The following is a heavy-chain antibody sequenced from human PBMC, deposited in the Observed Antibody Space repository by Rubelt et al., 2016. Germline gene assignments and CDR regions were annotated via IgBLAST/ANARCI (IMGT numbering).Heavy chain of an antibody. CDR2: ISYDGSNK. D-gene: IGHD5-18*01. CDR1: GFTFSSYA. J-gene: IGHJ4*02. Sequence: VQLVESGGGVVQPGRSLRLSCAASGFTFSSYAMHWVRQAPGKGLDWVAVISYDGSNKYYADSVKGRFTVSRDNSRTTLYLQMNSLRAEDTAVYYCAKIPPYSYGYPVDYWGQGTLVTVSS. CDR3: AKIPPYSYGYPVDY. V-gene: IGHV3-30*04.